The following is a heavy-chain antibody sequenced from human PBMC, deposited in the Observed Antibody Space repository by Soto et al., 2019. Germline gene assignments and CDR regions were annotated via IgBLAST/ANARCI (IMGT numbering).Heavy chain of an antibody. CDR3: ARDPFLCSVRSSHRSFHP. Sequence: SVKVSCKASGGTFSSYAISWVRQAPGQGLEWMGGIIPIFGTANYAQKFQGRVTITADESTSTAYMELSSLRSEDTAVYYCARDPFLCSVRSSHRSFHPSGPATLVTVS. D-gene: IGHD2-15*01. J-gene: IGHJ5*02. V-gene: IGHV1-69*13. CDR1: GGTFSSYA. CDR2: IIPIFGTA.